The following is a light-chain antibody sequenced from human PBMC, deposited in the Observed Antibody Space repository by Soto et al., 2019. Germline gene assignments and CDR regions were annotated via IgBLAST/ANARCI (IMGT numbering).Light chain of an antibody. Sequence: DIQMIQSPSSLSASVGDRVTITCRTSQGIGNDLGWYQQKPGKAPKRLVYAASSFQSGVPSRFSGSGSGTEFTLTISSLQPEDFATYYCLQHNDYPYTFGQGTKLEIK. CDR2: AAS. V-gene: IGKV1-17*01. J-gene: IGKJ2*01. CDR1: QGIGND. CDR3: LQHNDYPYT.